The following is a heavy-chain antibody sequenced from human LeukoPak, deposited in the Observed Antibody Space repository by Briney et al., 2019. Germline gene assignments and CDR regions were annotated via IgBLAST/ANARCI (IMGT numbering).Heavy chain of an antibody. Sequence: SETLSLTCTVSGGSIRSYYWSWIRQPPGKGLEWIGYIYYSGSTKYNPSPKSRATISVDTSKNQFSLKLNSVTAADTAVYYCVREIGYGRPLDYWGQGTLVTVSS. CDR2: IYYSGST. J-gene: IGHJ4*02. CDR1: GGSIRSYY. D-gene: IGHD1-26*01. CDR3: VREIGYGRPLDY. V-gene: IGHV4-59*12.